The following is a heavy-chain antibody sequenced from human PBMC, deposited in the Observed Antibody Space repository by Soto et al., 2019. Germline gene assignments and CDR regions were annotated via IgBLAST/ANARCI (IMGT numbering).Heavy chain of an antibody. CDR2: ISYDGSNK. Sequence: GGSLRLSCAASGFTFSSYGMHWVRQAPGKGLEWVAVISYDGSNKYYADSVKGRFTISRDNSKNTLYLQMNSLRAEDTAVYYCAKATAPVTYYYYYYGMDVWGQGTTVTVSS. V-gene: IGHV3-30*18. CDR1: GFTFSSYG. J-gene: IGHJ6*02. D-gene: IGHD4-4*01. CDR3: AKATAPVTYYYYYYGMDV.